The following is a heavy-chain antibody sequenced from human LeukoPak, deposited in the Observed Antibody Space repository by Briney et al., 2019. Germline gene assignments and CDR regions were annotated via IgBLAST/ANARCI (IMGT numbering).Heavy chain of an antibody. CDR1: GFSFSDYY. J-gene: IGHJ6*02. CDR2: INTSGRVI. CDR3: ARSKYVYGMDV. Sequence: AGGSLRLSCIASGFSFSDYYINWIRQSPGKGLEWLAYINTSGRVIRDADSVRGRFTISRDNVKNSVDLQMTSLRADGSAIYYCARSKYVYGMDVWGQGTTVTVSS. D-gene: IGHD2-8*01. V-gene: IGHV3-11*01.